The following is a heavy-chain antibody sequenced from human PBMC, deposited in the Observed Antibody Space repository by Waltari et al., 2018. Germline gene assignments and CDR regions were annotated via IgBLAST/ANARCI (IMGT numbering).Heavy chain of an antibody. CDR1: GGSISSGGYY. CDR2: IYYSGST. CDR3: ARDRNSSPRDYYYGMDV. Sequence: QVQLQESGPGLVKPSQTLSLTCTVSGGSISSGGYYWSWIRQHPGKGLEWIGYIYYSGSTSYNPSLKSRVTISVDTSKNQFSLKLSSVTAEDTAVYYCARDRNSSPRDYYYGMDVWGQGTTVTVSS. V-gene: IGHV4-31*03. D-gene: IGHD6-13*01. J-gene: IGHJ6*02.